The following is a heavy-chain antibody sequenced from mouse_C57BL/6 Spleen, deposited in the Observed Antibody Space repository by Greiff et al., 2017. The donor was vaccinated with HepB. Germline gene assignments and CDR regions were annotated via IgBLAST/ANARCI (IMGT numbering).Heavy chain of an antibody. CDR2: IDPSDSYT. Sequence: QVQLQQPGAELVKPGASVKLSCEASGYTFTSYWMQWVQQRPGQGLEWIGEIDPSDSYTNYNQKFKGKATLTVDTDSSTAYMQLSSLTSETAAVYYCAGGNDDNYWGKGTTLTVAS. D-gene: IGHD2-2*01. J-gene: IGHJ2*01. CDR3: AGGNDDNY. CDR1: GYTFTSYW. V-gene: IGHV1-50*01.